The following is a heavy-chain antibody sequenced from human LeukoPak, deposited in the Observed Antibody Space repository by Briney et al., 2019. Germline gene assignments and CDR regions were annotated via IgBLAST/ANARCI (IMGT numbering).Heavy chain of an antibody. CDR1: GFTFSSYA. CDR3: ARDFDRAGDFHHFDY. CDR2: ISYDGSNK. D-gene: IGHD3-9*01. V-gene: IGHV3-30-3*01. Sequence: GGSLRLSCAASGFTFSSYAMHWVRQAPGKGLEWVAVISYDGSNKYYADSVKGRFTISRDTAKNALYLQMNNLRAEDTGVYYCARDFDRAGDFHHFDYWGQGTLVTVSS. J-gene: IGHJ4*02.